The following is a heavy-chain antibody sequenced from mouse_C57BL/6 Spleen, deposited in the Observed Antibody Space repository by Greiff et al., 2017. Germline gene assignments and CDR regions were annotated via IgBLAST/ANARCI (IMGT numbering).Heavy chain of an antibody. D-gene: IGHD1-1*01. CDR1: GYTFTSYW. CDR2: IDPNSGGT. Sequence: QVQLQQPGAELVKPGASVKLSCKASGYTFTSYWMHWVKQRPGRGLEWIGRIDPNSGGTKYNEKFKNKATLTVDKPSSTAYMQLSSLTSEDSAVYYCARGGFTTVVANWYFDVWGTGTTVTVSS. V-gene: IGHV1-72*01. J-gene: IGHJ1*03. CDR3: ARGGFTTVVANWYFDV.